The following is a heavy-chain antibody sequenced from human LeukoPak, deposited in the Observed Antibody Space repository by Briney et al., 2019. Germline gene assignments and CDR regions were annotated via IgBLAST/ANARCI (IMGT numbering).Heavy chain of an antibody. V-gene: IGHV3-74*01. CDR2: ISSDGRST. CDR3: AKDTLYGDYVDY. CDR1: GFTFNIYY. D-gene: IGHD4-17*01. J-gene: IGHJ4*02. Sequence: GGSLRLSCAASGFTFNIYYMHWVRQVPGKGLVWVSRISSDGRSTIYADSVKGRFTISRDNAKNTLYLQMNSLRAEDTAVYYCAKDTLYGDYVDYWGQGTLVTVSS.